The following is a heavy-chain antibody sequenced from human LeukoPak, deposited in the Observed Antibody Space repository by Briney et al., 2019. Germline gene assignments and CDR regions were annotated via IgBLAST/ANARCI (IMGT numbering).Heavy chain of an antibody. J-gene: IGHJ4*02. D-gene: IGHD6-19*01. CDR3: TTFNIAVAGTIDY. Sequence: GGSLRLSCAASGFTFSSYAMHWVRQAPGKGLEWVGRIKSKTDGGTTDYAAPVKGRFTISRDDSKNTLYLQMNSLKTEDTAVYYCTTFNIAVAGTIDYWGQGTLVTASS. CDR1: GFTFSSYA. CDR2: IKSKTDGGTT. V-gene: IGHV3-15*01.